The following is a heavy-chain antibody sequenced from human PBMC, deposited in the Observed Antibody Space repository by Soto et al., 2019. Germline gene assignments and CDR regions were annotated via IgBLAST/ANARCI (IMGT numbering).Heavy chain of an antibody. Sequence: GGSLRLSCAASGFTFSNHAMSWVRQAPGKGLEWVSVISTSGGSIYYADSVKGRFTLSRDNSKNTLYLQMNSLTGEDTAVYYRAKEQTFSSAPDYWGQGTLVTVSS. J-gene: IGHJ4*02. CDR3: AKEQTFSSAPDY. CDR2: ISTSGGSI. V-gene: IGHV3-23*01. CDR1: GFTFSNHA.